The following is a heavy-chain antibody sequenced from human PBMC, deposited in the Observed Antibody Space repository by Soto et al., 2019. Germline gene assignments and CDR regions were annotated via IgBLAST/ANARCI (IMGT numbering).Heavy chain of an antibody. CDR2: IWYDGSNK. CDR1: GFTFSSYG. D-gene: IGHD1-20*01. Sequence: QVQLVESGGGVVQPGRSLRLSCAASGFTFSSYGMHWVRQAPGKGLEWVAVIWYDGSNKYYADSVKGRFTISRDNSKNTLYLQMNSLRAEDTAVYYCARDRSDHIKPGYFDLWGRGTLVTVSS. CDR3: ARDRSDHIKPGYFDL. V-gene: IGHV3-33*01. J-gene: IGHJ2*01.